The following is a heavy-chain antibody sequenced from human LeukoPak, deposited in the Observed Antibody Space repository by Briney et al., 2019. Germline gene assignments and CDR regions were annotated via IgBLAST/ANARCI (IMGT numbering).Heavy chain of an antibody. V-gene: IGHV1-2*02. CDR3: ARPISTVVRRNAFDI. Sequence: ASVKVSCKASGYTFTGYYMHWVRQAPGQGLEWMGWINPNSGGTNYAQKFQGRVTMTRDTSISTAYMELSRLRSDDTAVYHCARPISTVVRRNAFDIWGQGTMVTVSS. CDR2: INPNSGGT. J-gene: IGHJ3*02. CDR1: GYTFTGYY. D-gene: IGHD4-23*01.